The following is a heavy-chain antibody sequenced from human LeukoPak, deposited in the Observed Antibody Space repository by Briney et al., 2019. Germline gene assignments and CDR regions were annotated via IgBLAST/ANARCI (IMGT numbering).Heavy chain of an antibody. Sequence: PSETLSLTCTVSGGSISSYYWSWIRQPPGKGLGWIGYIYYSGSTYYNPSRKSRVTISVDTSKNQFSLKLSSVTAADTAVYYCARARTPYYDFWSGLGVNAIRSPYYGMDVWGQGTTVTVSS. CDR3: ARARTPYYDFWSGLGVNAIRSPYYGMDV. J-gene: IGHJ6*02. D-gene: IGHD3-3*01. V-gene: IGHV4-59*06. CDR2: IYYSGST. CDR1: GGSISSYY.